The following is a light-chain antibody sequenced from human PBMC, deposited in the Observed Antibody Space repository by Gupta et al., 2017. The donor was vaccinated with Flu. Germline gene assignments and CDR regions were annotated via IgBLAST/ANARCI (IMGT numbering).Light chain of an antibody. V-gene: IGKV1-33*01. CDR2: DAS. CDR1: QDIGTY. CDR3: QQYQNLRSLT. Sequence: DIQMTQSPYSLSASVGDRVTITCQASQDIGTYLNWYQQKPTEAPKLLIYDASNLETGVSSRFSGSGSGTDFTLTISGLQPEDRATYYCQQYQNLRSLTFGGGTKVEIK. J-gene: IGKJ4*01.